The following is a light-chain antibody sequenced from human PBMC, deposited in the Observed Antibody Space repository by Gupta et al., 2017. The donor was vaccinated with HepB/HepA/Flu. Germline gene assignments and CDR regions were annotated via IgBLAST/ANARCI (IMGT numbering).Light chain of an antibody. CDR1: ALPKQY. V-gene: IGLV3-25*03. CDR2: KGS. J-gene: IGLJ3*02. CDR3: QSADSSGTYRV. Sequence: ELTQPRPLSVSPGQTARITCSGDALPKQYAYWYQRKPGQAPVLVMYKGSERPSGIPERCSGSSSGTTVTLTISGVQAEDEADYYCQSADSSGTYRVFGGGTKLTVL.